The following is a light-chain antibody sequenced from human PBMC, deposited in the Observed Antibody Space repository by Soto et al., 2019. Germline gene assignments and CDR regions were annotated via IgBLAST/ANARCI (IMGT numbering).Light chain of an antibody. CDR2: DVS. CDR1: QDINSW. Sequence: DIQMTQSPSSVSASVGDRVTITCRASQDINSWLAWYQQKPGKAPNLLIFDVSTLQTGVPSRFSGSGSGTDFTLTISSLQPEDFATYFCQQYHGYSLTFGQGTKVEI. J-gene: IGKJ1*01. V-gene: IGKV1-12*01. CDR3: QQYHGYSLT.